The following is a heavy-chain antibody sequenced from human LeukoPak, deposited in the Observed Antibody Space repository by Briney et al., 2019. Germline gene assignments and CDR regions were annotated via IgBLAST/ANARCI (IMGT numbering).Heavy chain of an antibody. CDR3: ARGGVIAARPGYYYYYMDV. J-gene: IGHJ6*03. D-gene: IGHD6-6*01. V-gene: IGHV3-21*01. CDR2: ISSSSSYI. CDR1: GFTFSSDS. Sequence: GGSLRLSCVAPGFTFSSDSINWGRDGLGKGLWWVSSISSSSSYIYYADSVKGRFTISRDNAKNSLYLQMNSLRAEDTAVYYCARGGVIAARPGYYYYYMDVWGKGTTVTVSS.